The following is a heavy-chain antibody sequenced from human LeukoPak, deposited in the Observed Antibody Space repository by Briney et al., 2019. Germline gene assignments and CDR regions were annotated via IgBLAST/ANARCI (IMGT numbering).Heavy chain of an antibody. CDR1: GFTFSSYG. CDR3: ARAQGGYCSSISCHFDY. J-gene: IGHJ4*02. CDR2: IWYDGSNK. D-gene: IGHD2-2*01. Sequence: PGGSLRLSCAASGFTFSSYGMHWVRQAPGKGLEWVAVIWYDGSNKYYADSVKGRFTISRDNSKNTLYLQMSSLRAEDTAVYYCARAQGGYCSSISCHFDYWGQGTLVTVSS. V-gene: IGHV3-33*01.